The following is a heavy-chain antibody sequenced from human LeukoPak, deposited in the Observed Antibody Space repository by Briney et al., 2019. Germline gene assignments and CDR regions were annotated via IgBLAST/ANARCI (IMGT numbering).Heavy chain of an antibody. CDR1: GYSFTSYW. CDR2: IYPGDSDT. V-gene: IGHV5-51*03. Sequence: PGESLKIACKGSGYSFTSYWIGWVRQMPGKGLEWMGIIYPGDSDTRYSPSFQGQVTISADKSISTAYLQWSSLKASDTAMYYCATQVDTAMVDDYYYYYYMDVWGKGTTVTVSS. J-gene: IGHJ6*03. CDR3: ATQVDTAMVDDYYYYYYMDV. D-gene: IGHD5-18*01.